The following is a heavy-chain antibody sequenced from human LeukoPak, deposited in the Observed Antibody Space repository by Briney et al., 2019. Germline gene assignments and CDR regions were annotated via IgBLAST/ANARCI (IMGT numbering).Heavy chain of an antibody. V-gene: IGHV1-2*02. J-gene: IGHJ6*03. Sequence: ASVKVSCKASGYTFNAYYIHWVRQAPGQGLEWMGWINPNSGVTNYAQKFQGRVTMTRDTSISAAYMELSSLISDDTAVYYCARASGSDSSAKSFYYMGVWGKGSTVTVSS. CDR1: GYTFNAYY. D-gene: IGHD6-6*01. CDR2: INPNSGVT. CDR3: ARASGSDSSAKSFYYMGV.